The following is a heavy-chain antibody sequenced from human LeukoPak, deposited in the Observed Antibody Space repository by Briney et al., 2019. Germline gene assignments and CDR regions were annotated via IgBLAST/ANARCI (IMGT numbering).Heavy chain of an antibody. V-gene: IGHV3-48*03. Sequence: QPGGSLRLSCAASGFTFSSYEMNWVRQAPGKGLEWVSYISSSGSTIYYADSVKGRFTISRDNAKNSLYLQMNSLRAEDTAVYYCARDSLLWQQLDQPWGSRGDYWGQGTLVTVSS. CDR2: ISSSGSTI. J-gene: IGHJ4*02. CDR1: GFTFSSYE. CDR3: ARDSLLWQQLDQPWGSRGDY. D-gene: IGHD6-13*01.